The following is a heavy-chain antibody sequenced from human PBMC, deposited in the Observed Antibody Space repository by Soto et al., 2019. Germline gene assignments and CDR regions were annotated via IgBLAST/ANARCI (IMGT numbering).Heavy chain of an antibody. J-gene: IGHJ3*02. D-gene: IGHD2-21*01. V-gene: IGHV1-2*02. CDR3: ARLMHYSHSGGSSHSGFDM. CDR2: INPYSGGA. CDR1: GYTFTDYF. Sequence: QVQLVQSGAEVKKPGASVKVSCEASGYTFTDYFIHWVRQAPGQGLEWIGWINPYSGGADLSQKFQGRVTMTRDTSIGTAYMEVSSLRSDDTAVFYCARLMHYSHSGGSSHSGFDMWGQGTLVTVSS.